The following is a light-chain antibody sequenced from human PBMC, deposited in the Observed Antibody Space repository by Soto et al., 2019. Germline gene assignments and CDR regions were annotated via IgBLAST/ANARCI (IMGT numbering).Light chain of an antibody. CDR3: SSYTVPSPYV. J-gene: IGLJ1*01. CDR2: EVS. CDR1: RNDVGDYKY. V-gene: IGLV2-14*01. Sequence: QSVLTQPASVSGSPGQSITISCTGTRNDVGDYKYVSWYQQHPGKAPKLILYEVSNRPSGVSSRFSDSKSGNTASLTISGLQPEDEADYYCSSYTVPSPYVFGTGTKVTVL.